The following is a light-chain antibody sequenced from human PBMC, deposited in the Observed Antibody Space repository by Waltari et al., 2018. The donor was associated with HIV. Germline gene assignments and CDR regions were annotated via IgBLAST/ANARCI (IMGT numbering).Light chain of an antibody. Sequence: QSALTQPPSASGSLGQPVTIPCPGPSSDLGPYDSVSWFQQPPPRAPNLLLYEVTRRPSTVSDRFSGSRSGSTAFLTVAGLQPDDEATYFCSSYGDSLRVLFGGGTNVTVL. J-gene: IGLJ3*02. CDR3: SSYGDSLRVL. CDR2: EVT. V-gene: IGLV2-8*01. CDR1: SSDLGPYDS.